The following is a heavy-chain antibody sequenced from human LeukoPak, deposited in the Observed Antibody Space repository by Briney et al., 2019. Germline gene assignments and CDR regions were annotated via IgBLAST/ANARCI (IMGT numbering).Heavy chain of an antibody. J-gene: IGHJ6*03. CDR1: GGSISSGDYY. Sequence: SQTLSLTCTVSGGSISSGDYYWSWIRQPPGEGLEWIGYIYYSGSTYYNPSLKSRVTISVDTSKNQFSLKLSSVTAADTAVYYCARVYGVVITYYYYMDVWGKGTTVTVSS. CDR3: ARVYGVVITYYYYMDV. V-gene: IGHV4-30-4*08. D-gene: IGHD3-3*01. CDR2: IYYSGST.